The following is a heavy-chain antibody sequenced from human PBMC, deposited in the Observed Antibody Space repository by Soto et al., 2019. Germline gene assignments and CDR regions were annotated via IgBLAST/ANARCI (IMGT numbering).Heavy chain of an antibody. D-gene: IGHD2-15*01. V-gene: IGHV5-51*01. Sequence: GESLKISCKGSGYSFTSYWIGWVRQMPGKGLEWMGIIYPGDSDTRYSPSLQGQVAISAGKSISTAYLQWSSLKASDTAMYYCARRYCSGGSCGGYYYYYYGMDVWGQGTTVTVSS. CDR1: GYSFTSYW. J-gene: IGHJ6*02. CDR3: ARRYCSGGSCGGYYYYYYGMDV. CDR2: IYPGDSDT.